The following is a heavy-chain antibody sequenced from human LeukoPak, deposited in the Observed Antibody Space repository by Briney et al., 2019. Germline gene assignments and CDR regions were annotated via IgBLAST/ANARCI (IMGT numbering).Heavy chain of an antibody. D-gene: IGHD6-13*01. Sequence: GGSLRLSCAASGFTFSTYAMNWVRQAPGKGLEWVSAVSGSGGSTYYADSVKGRFTISRDNSKNTLYLQMNSLRAEDTAVYYCASRYSSSWYVLDYWGQGTLVTVSS. V-gene: IGHV3-23*01. CDR1: GFTFSTYA. CDR2: VSGSGGST. CDR3: ASRYSSSWYVLDY. J-gene: IGHJ4*02.